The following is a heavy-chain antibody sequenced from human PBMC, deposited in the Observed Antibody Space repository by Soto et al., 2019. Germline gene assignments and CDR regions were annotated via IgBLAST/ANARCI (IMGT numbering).Heavy chain of an antibody. CDR3: ARDVIVVVPAAQGLAPYYYYYGMDV. J-gene: IGHJ6*02. V-gene: IGHV4-31*03. CDR2: IYYSGST. Sequence: SETLSLTCTVSGGSISSGGYYWSWIRQRPGKGLEWIGYIYYSGSTYYNPSLKSRVTISVDTSKNQFSLKLSSVTAADTAVYYCARDVIVVVPAAQGLAPYYYYYGMDVRGQGTTVTVSS. D-gene: IGHD2-2*01. CDR1: GGSISSGGYY.